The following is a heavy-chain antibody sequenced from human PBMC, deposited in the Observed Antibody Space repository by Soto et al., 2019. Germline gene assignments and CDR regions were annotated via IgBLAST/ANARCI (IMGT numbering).Heavy chain of an antibody. CDR3: ARGGGCSGGSCYPVDY. V-gene: IGHV4-34*01. J-gene: IGHJ4*02. D-gene: IGHD2-15*01. CDR1: GWSFSGYY. CDR2: INHSEST. Sequence: QVQLQQWGAGLLKPSETLSLTCAVYGWSFSGYYWTWIRQPPGKGLEWIGEINHSESTNYNPSLKSRVTISVDTSKNPVSLELSSVTAADTAVYYCARGGGCSGGSCYPVDYWNQGTLVTVSS.